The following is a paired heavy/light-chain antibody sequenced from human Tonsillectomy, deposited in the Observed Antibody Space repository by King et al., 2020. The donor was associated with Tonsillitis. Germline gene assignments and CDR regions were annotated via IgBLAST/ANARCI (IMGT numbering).Heavy chain of an antibody. V-gene: IGHV1-46*01. J-gene: IGHJ4*02. CDR2: INPRVGSV. D-gene: IGHD3-10*01. CDR1: GYTFTNYY. CDR3: ARDKGPLRGDDYFDY. Sequence: QVQLVQSGAEVKKPGASVMISCQASGYTFTNYYMNWVRQAPGQGLELMGRINPRVGSVSYALKFQGRVTMTRDTSTSTVYMELSSLKSEDTAVYYCARDKGPLRGDDYFDYWGQGTLVIVSS.
Light chain of an antibody. V-gene: IGKV3-20*01. CDR3: QQYGTSPRT. Sequence: EIMLTQSPGTLSLSPGERATLSCRASQSVSSSYLAWYQQKPGQAPRLLIYGASSRATGIPDRFSGSGSGTDFTLTISRLEPGDFAVYYCQQYGTSPRTFGQGTRVEIK. J-gene: IGKJ1*01. CDR2: GAS. CDR1: QSVSSSY.